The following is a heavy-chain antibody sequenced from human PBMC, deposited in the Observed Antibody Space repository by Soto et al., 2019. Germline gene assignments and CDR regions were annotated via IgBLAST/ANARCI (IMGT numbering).Heavy chain of an antibody. CDR2: IWYDGSNK. CDR3: GRDWGIAAAGPDY. J-gene: IGHJ4*02. Sequence: QVQLVESGGGVVQPGRSLRLSCAASGFTFSSYGMHWVRQAPGKGLEWVAVIWYDGSNKYYADSVKGRFTISRDNSKNTLYLQMNSRRGEDTAGYYGGRDWGIAAAGPDYWGQGTLVTVSS. V-gene: IGHV3-33*01. CDR1: GFTFSSYG. D-gene: IGHD6-13*01.